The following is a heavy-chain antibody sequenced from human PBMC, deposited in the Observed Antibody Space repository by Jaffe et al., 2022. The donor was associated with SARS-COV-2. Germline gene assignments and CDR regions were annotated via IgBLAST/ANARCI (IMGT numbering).Heavy chain of an antibody. CDR3: ARDTRVDPYYYYYGMDV. D-gene: IGHD3-3*01. CDR1: GFTFSSYS. Sequence: EVQLVESGGGLVQPGGSLRLSCAASGFTFSSYSMNWVRQAPGKGLEWVSYISSSSSTIYYADSVKGRFTISRDNAKNSLYLQMNSLRDEDTAVYYCARDTRVDPYYYYYGMDVWGQGTTVTVSS. CDR2: ISSSSSTI. V-gene: IGHV3-48*02. J-gene: IGHJ6*02.